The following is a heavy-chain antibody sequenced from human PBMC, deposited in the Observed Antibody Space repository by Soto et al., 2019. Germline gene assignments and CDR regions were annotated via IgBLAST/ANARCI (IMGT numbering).Heavy chain of an antibody. CDR1: GFTFSDYY. V-gene: IGHV3-11*05. Sequence: QVQLVESGGGLVKPGGSLRLSCAASGFTFSDYYMSWIRQAPGKGLEWVSYISSSSSYTNYADSVKGRFTISRDNAKNSLYLQMNSLRAEDTAVYYCATPVAAAGYAYWGQGTLVTVSS. J-gene: IGHJ4*02. CDR3: ATPVAAAGYAY. CDR2: ISSSSSYT. D-gene: IGHD6-13*01.